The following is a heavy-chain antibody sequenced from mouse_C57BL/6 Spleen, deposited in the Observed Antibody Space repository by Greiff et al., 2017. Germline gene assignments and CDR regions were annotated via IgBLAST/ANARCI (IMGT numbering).Heavy chain of an antibody. J-gene: IGHJ3*01. CDR3: ARSTGPSAWFAY. D-gene: IGHD1-1*01. V-gene: IGHV5-4*01. CDR2: ISDGGSYT. Sequence: EVHLVESGGGLVQPGGSLKLSCAASGFTFSSYAMSWVRQTPEKRLEWVATISDGGSYTYYPDNVKGRFTISRDNAKNNLYLQMSHLKSEDTAMYYCARSTGPSAWFAYWGQGTLVTVSA. CDR1: GFTFSSYA.